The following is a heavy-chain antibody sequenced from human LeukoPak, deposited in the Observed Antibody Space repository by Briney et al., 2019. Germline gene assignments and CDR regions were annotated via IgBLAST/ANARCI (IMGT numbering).Heavy chain of an antibody. V-gene: IGHV3-48*03. CDR1: GFTFSSYE. CDR3: ARRTVTPEYYYYYYYMDV. J-gene: IGHJ6*03. Sequence: GGSLRLSCAASGFTFSSYEMNWVRQAPGKGLEWVSYISSSGSTIYYADSVKGRFTISRDNAKNSLYLQMNSLRAEDTAVYYCARRTVTPEYYYYYYYMDVWGKGTTVTVSS. CDR2: ISSSGSTI. D-gene: IGHD4-17*01.